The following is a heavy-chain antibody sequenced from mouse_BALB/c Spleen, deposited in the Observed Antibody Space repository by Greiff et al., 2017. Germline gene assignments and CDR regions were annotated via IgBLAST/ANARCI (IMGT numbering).Heavy chain of an antibody. Sequence: VQLQQSGAELVRPGTSVKVSCKAYGYAFTNYLIEWVKQRPGQGLEWIGVINPGSGGTNYNEKFKGKATLTADKSSSTAYMQLSSLTSDDSAVYFCARSDSSGYGDYAMDYWGQGTSVTVSS. CDR3: ARSDSSGYGDYAMDY. CDR2: INPGSGGT. V-gene: IGHV1-54*01. CDR1: GYAFTNYL. D-gene: IGHD3-2*01. J-gene: IGHJ4*01.